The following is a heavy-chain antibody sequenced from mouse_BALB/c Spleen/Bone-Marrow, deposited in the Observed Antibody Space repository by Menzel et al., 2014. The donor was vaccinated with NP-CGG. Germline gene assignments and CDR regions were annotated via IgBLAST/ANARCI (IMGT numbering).Heavy chain of an antibody. V-gene: IGHV5-9-2*01. CDR2: ISGGGRYT. CDR3: ARHAYYDQTEVSFVY. Sequence: EVKLMESGGGLVKSGGSLKLSCAASGFTFNSYGMSWVRQTPEKRLEWVATISGGGRYTFYPDSVKGRFTTSRDNAKNNLYLQLSSLRSEDTALYYCARHAYYDQTEVSFVYWGQGALVTVSA. D-gene: IGHD2-4*01. CDR1: GFTFNSYG. J-gene: IGHJ3*01.